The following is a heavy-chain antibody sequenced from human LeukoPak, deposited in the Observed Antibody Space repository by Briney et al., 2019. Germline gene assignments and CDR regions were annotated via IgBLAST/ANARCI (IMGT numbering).Heavy chain of an antibody. CDR3: AKGDTTWELPHDY. CDR2: IRYDGSNK. D-gene: IGHD1-26*01. J-gene: IGHJ4*02. V-gene: IGHV3-30*02. Sequence: GGSLRLSCAASGFTFSSYGMHWVRQAPGKGLEWVSFIRYDGSNKYYADSVKGRFTISRDKSKSTLYLQMNSLRAEDTAVYYCAKGDTTWELPHDYWGQGTLVTVSS. CDR1: GFTFSSYG.